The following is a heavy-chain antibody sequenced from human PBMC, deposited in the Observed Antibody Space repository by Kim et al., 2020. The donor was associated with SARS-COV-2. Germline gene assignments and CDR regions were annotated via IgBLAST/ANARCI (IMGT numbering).Heavy chain of an antibody. V-gene: IGHV3-15*01. CDR3: TTDRPGQLPPWYAFDI. Sequence: PVNGRFTISRDDSKNTLYLQMNSLKTEDTAVYYCTTDRPGQLPPWYAFDIWGQGTMVTVSS. J-gene: IGHJ3*02. D-gene: IGHD1-1*01.